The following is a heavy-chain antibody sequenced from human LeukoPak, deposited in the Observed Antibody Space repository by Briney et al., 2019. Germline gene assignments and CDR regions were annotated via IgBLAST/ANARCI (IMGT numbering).Heavy chain of an antibody. CDR3: ARVAGYIDY. V-gene: IGHV3-48*04. J-gene: IGHJ4*02. Sequence: GGSLRLSCAASGFTFGSYSFNWVRQAPGKGLEWVSYISSTSYTIYYADSVKGRFTISRDTAKNSLYLQMNGLRAEDTAVYYCARVAGYIDYWGQGTLVTVSS. CDR2: ISSTSYTI. CDR1: GFTFGSYS. D-gene: IGHD6-19*01.